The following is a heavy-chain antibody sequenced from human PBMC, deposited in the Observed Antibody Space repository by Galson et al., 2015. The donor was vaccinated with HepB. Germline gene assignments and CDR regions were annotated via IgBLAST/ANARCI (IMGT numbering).Heavy chain of an antibody. CDR3: ARGDCRGGSCSIDYYYNGMDV. J-gene: IGHJ6*02. Sequence: SVKVSCKASGGTFSSYGISWVRQAPGQGLEWMGGIIPIYDTPNYAQKFQGRVTITADKITSTAYMDLRSLRSEDTAVYYCARGDCRGGSCSIDYYYNGMDVGGQGTTDTVSS. CDR1: GGTFSSYG. V-gene: IGHV1-69*06. D-gene: IGHD2-15*01. CDR2: IIPIYDTP.